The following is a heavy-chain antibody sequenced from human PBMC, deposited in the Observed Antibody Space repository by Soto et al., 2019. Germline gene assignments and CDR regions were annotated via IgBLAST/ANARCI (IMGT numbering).Heavy chain of an antibody. CDR3: ARGASLVVVAATSDAFDI. Sequence: AGSLRLSCAASGFTFRSYGMHWVRQAPGKGLEWVAVIWYDGSNKYYADSVKGRFTISRDNSKNTLYLQMNSLRAEDTAVYYCARGASLVVVAATSDAFDIWGQGTMVTVSS. J-gene: IGHJ3*02. CDR1: GFTFRSYG. D-gene: IGHD2-15*01. V-gene: IGHV3-33*01. CDR2: IWYDGSNK.